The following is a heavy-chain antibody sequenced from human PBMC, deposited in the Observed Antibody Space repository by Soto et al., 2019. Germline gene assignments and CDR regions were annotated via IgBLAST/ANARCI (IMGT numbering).Heavy chain of an antibody. V-gene: IGHV4-59*01. J-gene: IGHJ5*02. CDR3: ARASGCSGDSCAFDP. CDR2: IYYTGST. Sequence: PSETLSLTCTVSGGSISSYDWSWIRQPPGKGLEWIGYIYYTGSTNYNPSLKSRVTISVDTSKNQFSLKLSSVTAADTAVYYCARASGCSGDSCAFDPWGQGTLVTVSS. D-gene: IGHD2-15*01. CDR1: GGSISSYD.